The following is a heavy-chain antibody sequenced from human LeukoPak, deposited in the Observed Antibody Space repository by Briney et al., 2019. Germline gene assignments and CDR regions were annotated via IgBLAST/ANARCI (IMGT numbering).Heavy chain of an antibody. D-gene: IGHD6-6*01. Sequence: PSETLSLTCTVSGGSISSYYWSWIRQPAGKGLEWIGRIYTSGSTNYNPSLKSRVTMSLDTSKNQFSLKLSSVTAADTAVYYCARDVPASIATYYFDYWGQGTLVTVSS. V-gene: IGHV4-4*07. CDR3: ARDVPASIATYYFDY. J-gene: IGHJ4*02. CDR2: IYTSGST. CDR1: GGSISSYY.